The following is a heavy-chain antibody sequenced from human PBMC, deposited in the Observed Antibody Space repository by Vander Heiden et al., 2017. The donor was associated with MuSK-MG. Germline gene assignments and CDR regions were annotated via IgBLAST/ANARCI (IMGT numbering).Heavy chain of an antibody. CDR2: IYSGGST. V-gene: IGHV3-53*01. CDR3: AREGIAVAGDYYYYYGMDV. CDR1: GFPVRSNY. J-gene: IGHJ6*02. D-gene: IGHD6-19*01. Sequence: EVQLVEAGGGLIQPGGSLRLSCADSGFPVRSNYMSWVRQAPGKGLEWVSVIYSGGSTYYADSVKGRFTISRDNSKNTLYLQMNSLRAEDTAVYYCAREGIAVAGDYYYYYGMDVWGQGTTVTVSS.